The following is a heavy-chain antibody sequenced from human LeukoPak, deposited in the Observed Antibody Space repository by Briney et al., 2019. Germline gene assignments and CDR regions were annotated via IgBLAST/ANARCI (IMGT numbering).Heavy chain of an antibody. Sequence: GGSLRLSCAASGFTFSSYGMHWVRQAPGKGLEWVSAISGSGGSTYYADSVKGRFAISRDNSKNTLYLQMNSLRAEDTAVYYCAKDLMTPFDYWGQGTLVTVSS. V-gene: IGHV3-23*01. CDR2: ISGSGGST. J-gene: IGHJ4*02. CDR3: AKDLMTPFDY. CDR1: GFTFSSYG.